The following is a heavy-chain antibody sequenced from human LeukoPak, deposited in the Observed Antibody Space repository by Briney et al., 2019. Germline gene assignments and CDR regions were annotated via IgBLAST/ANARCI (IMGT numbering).Heavy chain of an antibody. D-gene: IGHD1-26*01. CDR1: GYTFTGYY. V-gene: IGHV1-2*02. Sequence: AASVKVSCKASGYTFTGYYMHWVRQAPGQGLEWMGWINPNSGGTNYAQKFQGRVTMTRDTSISTVYMELSRLRSDDTAVYYCARLTGGVGATSRHYYYYYMDVWGKGTTVTVSS. J-gene: IGHJ6*03. CDR3: ARLTGGVGATSRHYYYYYMDV. CDR2: INPNSGGT.